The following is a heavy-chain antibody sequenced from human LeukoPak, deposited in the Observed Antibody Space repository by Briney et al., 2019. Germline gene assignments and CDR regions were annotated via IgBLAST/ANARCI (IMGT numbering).Heavy chain of an antibody. V-gene: IGHV1-46*01. J-gene: IGHJ3*02. CDR1: GYTFTSYY. Sequence: ASVKVSCKASGYTFTSYYMHWVRQAPGQGLEWMGIINPSGGSTSYAQKFQGRVTMTRDTPTSTVYMELSSLRSEDTAVYYCAREGVEWELLRGAFDIWGQGTMVTVSS. CDR2: INPSGGST. CDR3: AREGVEWELLRGAFDI. D-gene: IGHD1-26*01.